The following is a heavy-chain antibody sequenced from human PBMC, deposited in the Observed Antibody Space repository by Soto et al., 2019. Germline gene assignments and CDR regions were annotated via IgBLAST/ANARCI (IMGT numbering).Heavy chain of an antibody. CDR1: GGTISNYY. J-gene: IGHJ4*02. D-gene: IGHD5-18*01. CDR2: VYYSGST. CDR3: ARHTAMVLFDY. Sequence: QVQLQESGPGLVKPSETLSLTCTVSGGTISNYYWSWIRQPPGKGLEWIGYVYYSGSTNYHPSLKSRITISIDMPKNQFSLNLSSVTAADTAVYYCARHTAMVLFDYWGRGTLVTVSS. V-gene: IGHV4-59*08.